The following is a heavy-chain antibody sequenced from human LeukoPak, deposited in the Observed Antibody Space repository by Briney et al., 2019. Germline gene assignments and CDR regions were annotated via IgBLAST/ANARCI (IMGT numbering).Heavy chain of an antibody. CDR2: IYSGGTT. V-gene: IGHV3-53*01. D-gene: IGHD2-15*01. CDR1: GFSVSSKY. Sequence: PGGSLRLSCAASGFSVSSKYMSWVRQPAGKGLEWVAVIYSGGTTFYADSVKGRFTISRDNSKNTLYRQMNSLRPDDTAVYYCTKLKGCYGDGYFDYWGPGILVTVSS. J-gene: IGHJ4*02. CDR3: TKLKGCYGDGYFDY.